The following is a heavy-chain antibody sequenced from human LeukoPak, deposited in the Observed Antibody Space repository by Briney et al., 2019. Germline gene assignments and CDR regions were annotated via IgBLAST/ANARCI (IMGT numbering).Heavy chain of an antibody. Sequence: GASLQISCKGSGYSFTSYWISWGRPLPGKGLEWMGRIDPSDSYTNYSPSFQGHVTISADKSISTAYLQWSSLKASDTAMYYCARKAMVGKFDAFDIWGQGTMVTVSS. CDR3: ARKAMVGKFDAFDI. CDR2: IDPSDSYT. CDR1: GYSFTSYW. V-gene: IGHV5-10-1*01. D-gene: IGHD5-18*01. J-gene: IGHJ3*02.